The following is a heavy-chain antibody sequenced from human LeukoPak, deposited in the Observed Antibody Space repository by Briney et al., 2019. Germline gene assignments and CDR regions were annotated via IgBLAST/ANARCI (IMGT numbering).Heavy chain of an antibody. CDR3: AREGLMFDSGSYSKSLGY. CDR2: FYHGGST. Sequence: PSETLSLTCTVSGYSISTGYYWDWIRQPPGKGLEWIGTFYHGGSTYYNPSLKSRVTISVDTSKNQFSLKVTSVTAADTAVYYCAREGLMFDSGSYSKSLGYWGQGFLVTVSS. J-gene: IGHJ4*02. CDR1: GYSISTGYY. D-gene: IGHD3-10*01. V-gene: IGHV4-38-2*02.